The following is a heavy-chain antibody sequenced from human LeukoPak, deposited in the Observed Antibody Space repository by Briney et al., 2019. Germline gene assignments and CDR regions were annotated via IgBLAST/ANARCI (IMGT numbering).Heavy chain of an antibody. CDR1: GVTVSSNY. V-gene: IGHV3-53*01. J-gene: IGHJ4*02. CDR3: ARWYCSSTNCYYDY. CDR2: IYNDGRT. D-gene: IGHD2-2*01. Sequence: GGSLRLSCAASGVTVSSNYMSWVRQAPGKGLEWVSFIYNDGRTQHTDSVKGRFTISRDNSKNTLYLQMNSLRAEDTAVYYCARWYCSSTNCYYDYWGQGALVTVSS.